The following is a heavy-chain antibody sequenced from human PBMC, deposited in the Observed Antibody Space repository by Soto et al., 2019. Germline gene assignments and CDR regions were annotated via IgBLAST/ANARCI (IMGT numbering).Heavy chain of an antibody. V-gene: IGHV2-5*02. D-gene: IGHD3-9*01. Sequence: QITLKESGPTLVKPTQTLTLTCTFSGFSLDTSGVGVGWIRQPPGKTLEWLALIYWDDDKRYSPSLNSRLTNTKDTSKNQVVLRMTNVDPVDTATYYCAHIFDFDWVWAFEYWGQGALVTVSS. CDR3: AHIFDFDWVWAFEY. CDR2: IYWDDDK. J-gene: IGHJ4*02. CDR1: GFSLDTSGVG.